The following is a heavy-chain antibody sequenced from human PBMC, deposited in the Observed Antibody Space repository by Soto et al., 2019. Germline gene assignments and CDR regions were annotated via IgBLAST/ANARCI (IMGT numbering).Heavy chain of an antibody. CDR2: ISVDGGDT. V-gene: IGHV3-74*01. CDR1: GFRLSDYW. CDR3: AKDQEVGIVVVPASDV. J-gene: IGHJ6*04. D-gene: IGHD2-2*01. Sequence: GGSLRLSCAASGFRLSDYWMHWVRQVPGKGLLWVSRISVDGGDTTYAESVKGRFTISRDNAKNTLYLQMDTLRAEDTAIYYCAKDQEVGIVVVPASDVWGKGTTVTVSS.